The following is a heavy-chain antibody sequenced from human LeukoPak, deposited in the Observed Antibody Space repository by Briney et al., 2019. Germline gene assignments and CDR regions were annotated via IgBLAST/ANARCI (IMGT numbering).Heavy chain of an antibody. CDR3: TRLIAVAFWEG. D-gene: IGHD6-19*01. J-gene: IGHJ4*02. Sequence: PGGSLRLSCAASGFTFSGSAMHWVRQASGKGLEWVGRIRSKANSYATAYAASVKGRFTISRDDSKNTAYLQMNSLKTEDTAVYYCTRLIAVAFWEGWGQGTLVTVSS. V-gene: IGHV3-73*01. CDR2: IRSKANSYAT. CDR1: GFTFSGSA.